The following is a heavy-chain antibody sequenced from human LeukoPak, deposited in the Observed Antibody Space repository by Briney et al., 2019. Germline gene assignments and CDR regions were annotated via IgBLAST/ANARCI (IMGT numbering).Heavy chain of an antibody. V-gene: IGHV3-7*01. Sequence: GGSLRLSCAASGFTFSSYWMSWVRQAPGKGLEWVANIKQDGSEKYYVDSVKGRFTISRDNAKNSLYLQINSLRAEDTAVYYCARVPTEGSSGWYDYWGQGTLVTVSS. CDR2: IKQDGSEK. CDR3: ARVPTEGSSGWYDY. CDR1: GFTFSSYW. J-gene: IGHJ4*02. D-gene: IGHD6-19*01.